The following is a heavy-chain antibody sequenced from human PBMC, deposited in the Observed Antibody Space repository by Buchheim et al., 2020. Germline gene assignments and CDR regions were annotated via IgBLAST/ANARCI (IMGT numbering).Heavy chain of an antibody. CDR3: ARGADLVDY. D-gene: IGHD3-3*01. V-gene: IGHV3-7*01. Sequence: EVQLVESGGGLVQPGGSLRLSCAASGFTFSDYWMTWVRQAPGKGLEWVATINQDGSKKYFVDFVKGRFTISRDNAKNSLYLQMNSLRAEDTAVYYCARGADLVDYWGQGTL. J-gene: IGHJ4*02. CDR2: INQDGSKK. CDR1: GFTFSDYW.